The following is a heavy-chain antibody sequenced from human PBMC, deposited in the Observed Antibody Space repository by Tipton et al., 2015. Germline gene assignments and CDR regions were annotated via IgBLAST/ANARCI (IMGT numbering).Heavy chain of an antibody. Sequence: TLSLTCTVSGGSISHYYWSWIRQPPGKGLEWLGHIYYSGNTNYNPSLKSRVTMSVDTSKNQFSLELSSVTAADTAVYYCASSGSYYNPFDFWGQGTLVTVSS. J-gene: IGHJ4*02. CDR2: IYYSGNT. D-gene: IGHD3-10*01. CDR1: GGSISHYY. CDR3: ASSGSYYNPFDF. V-gene: IGHV4-59*01.